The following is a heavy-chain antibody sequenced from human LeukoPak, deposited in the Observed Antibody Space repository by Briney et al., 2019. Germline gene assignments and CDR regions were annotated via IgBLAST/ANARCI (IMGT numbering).Heavy chain of an antibody. J-gene: IGHJ4*02. Sequence: PGGSLRLSCAASGFTFSSYAMSWVRQAPGKGLEWVSTISGSGAGTYYADSVKGRFTLSRDNSNNTLYVQINSLRAEDTAVYYCAKDVRSGYSSGWYPPHYFDYWGQGTLVTVSS. CDR3: AKDVRSGYSSGWYPPHYFDY. D-gene: IGHD6-19*01. V-gene: IGHV3-23*01. CDR2: ISGSGAGT. CDR1: GFTFSSYA.